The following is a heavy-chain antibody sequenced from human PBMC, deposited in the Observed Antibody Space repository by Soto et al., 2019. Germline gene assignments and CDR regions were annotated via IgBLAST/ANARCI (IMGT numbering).Heavy chain of an antibody. J-gene: IGHJ6*02. D-gene: IGHD3-3*01. Sequence: ASVKVSCKVSGYTLTELSMHWVRQAPGKGLEWMGGFDPEDGETIYAQKFQGRVTITEDTSTDTAYMELSSLRSEDTAVYYCARFGGYDFWSGYLPTYYYGMDVWGQGTTVTVSS. V-gene: IGHV1-24*01. CDR1: GYTLTELS. CDR3: ARFGGYDFWSGYLPTYYYGMDV. CDR2: FDPEDGET.